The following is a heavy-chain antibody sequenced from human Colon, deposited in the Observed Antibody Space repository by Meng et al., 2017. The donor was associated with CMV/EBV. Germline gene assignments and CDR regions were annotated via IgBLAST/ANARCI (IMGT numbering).Heavy chain of an antibody. V-gene: IGHV3-30-3*01. J-gene: IGHJ6*02. CDR2: ISKDGSNK. Sequence: GESLKISCAASGFTFSNAWMSWVRQAPGKGLEWVAVISKDGSNKYYTDSVKGRFTLSRDNSQNMLYLQMDTLRVDDTAVYYCARDRVYGMDVWGQGTTVTVSS. CDR3: ARDRVYGMDV. CDR1: GFTFSNAW.